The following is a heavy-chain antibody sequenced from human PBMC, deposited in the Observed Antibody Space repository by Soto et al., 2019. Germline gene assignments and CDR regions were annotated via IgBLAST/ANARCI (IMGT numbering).Heavy chain of an antibody. CDR3: ARTDYYDSSGFDY. J-gene: IGHJ4*02. D-gene: IGHD3-22*01. V-gene: IGHV1-3*01. CDR2: INAGNGNT. Sequence: GASVKLSCKASGYTFTSYAMHWVRQAPGQRLEWMGWINAGNGNTKYSQKFQGRVTITADESTSTAYMELSSLRSEDTAVYYCARTDYYDSSGFDYWGQGTLVTVSS. CDR1: GYTFTSYA.